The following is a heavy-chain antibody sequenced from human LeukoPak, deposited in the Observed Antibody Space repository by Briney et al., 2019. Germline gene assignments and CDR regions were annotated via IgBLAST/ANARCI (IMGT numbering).Heavy chain of an antibody. V-gene: IGHV1-46*01. Sequence: ASVKVSCKASGYTFTDYYMHWVRQAPGQGLEWMGIINPSGGSTSYAQKFQGRVTMTRDMSTSTVYMELSSLRSEDTAVYYCAREGRFLEWLPRLYYYYYMDVWGKGTTVTVSS. CDR1: GYTFTDYY. D-gene: IGHD3-3*01. CDR2: INPSGGST. J-gene: IGHJ6*03. CDR3: AREGRFLEWLPRLYYYYYMDV.